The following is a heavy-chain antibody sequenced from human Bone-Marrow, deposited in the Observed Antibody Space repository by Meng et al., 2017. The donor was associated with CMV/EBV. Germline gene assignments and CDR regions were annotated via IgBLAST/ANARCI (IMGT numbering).Heavy chain of an antibody. CDR3: ARDWIAGSPFDY. CDR1: GYTFTSYG. Sequence: ASVKVSCKASGYTFTSYGISWVRQAPGQGLEWMGWISAYNGSTSYAQKFQGRVTMTRDTSTSTAYMELSSLRSEDTAVYYCARDWIAGSPFDYWGQGTLVTVSS. D-gene: IGHD6-13*01. CDR2: ISAYNGST. J-gene: IGHJ4*02. V-gene: IGHV1-18*01.